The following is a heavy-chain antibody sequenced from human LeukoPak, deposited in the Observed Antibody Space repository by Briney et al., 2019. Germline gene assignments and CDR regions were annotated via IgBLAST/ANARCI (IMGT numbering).Heavy chain of an antibody. CDR3: ASERIYSYGYSPFDY. D-gene: IGHD5-18*01. V-gene: IGHV3-11*04. J-gene: IGHJ4*02. Sequence: GGSLRLSCAASGFTFSDYYMTWIRQAPGKGLEWVSYISTSGSTIYYADSVKGRFTISRDNAKNSLYLQMNSLRAEDTAVYYCASERIYSYGYSPFDYWGQGTLVTVSS. CDR2: ISTSGSTI. CDR1: GFTFSDYY.